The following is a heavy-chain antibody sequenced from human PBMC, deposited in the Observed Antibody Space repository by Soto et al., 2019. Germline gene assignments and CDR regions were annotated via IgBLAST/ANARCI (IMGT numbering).Heavy chain of an antibody. J-gene: IGHJ6*02. V-gene: IGHV1-69*01. CDR1: GGTFSSYP. CDR3: ARVGHITNYGMAV. Sequence: QVQLVQSGAEVQKPGSSVKVSCDASGGTFSSYPINWVRQAPGQGLEWMGGIIPFFGTSNYAQKFQGRVTITADDSTSTAYMELRSLRSEATAVYYCARVGHITNYGMAVWGQGTTVTVSS. D-gene: IGHD1-26*01. CDR2: IIPFFGTS.